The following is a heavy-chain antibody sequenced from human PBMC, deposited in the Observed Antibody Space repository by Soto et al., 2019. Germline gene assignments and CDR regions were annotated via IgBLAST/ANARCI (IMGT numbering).Heavy chain of an antibody. CDR3: ALGPYCSGGSCYSQAFDH. D-gene: IGHD2-15*01. V-gene: IGHV4-39*01. Sequence: SETLSLTCIVSGGSISSSSHYWGWIRQPPGKGLEWIGSMYHSGSTFQNPSLQSRVTMSVDASKNQFSLNLNSVTAADTAMYYCALGPYCSGGSCYSQAFDHWGQGTLVTVS. CDR2: MYHSGST. J-gene: IGHJ4*02. CDR1: GGSISSSSHY.